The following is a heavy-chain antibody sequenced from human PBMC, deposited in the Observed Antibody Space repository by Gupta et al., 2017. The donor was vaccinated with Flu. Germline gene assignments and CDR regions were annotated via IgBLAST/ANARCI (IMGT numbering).Heavy chain of an antibody. V-gene: IGHV3-21*01. CDR1: FSFSSYT. CDR2: ISSGSTYI. D-gene: IGHD2-15*01. Sequence: FSFSSYTMNWVRQAPGKGLDWVSSISSGSTYIYYGDSVKGRFTISRDNAKNSLYLQMHNLRVEDTAVYYCARERIDYMDVWGKGTTVTVSS. CDR3: ARERIDYMDV. J-gene: IGHJ6*03.